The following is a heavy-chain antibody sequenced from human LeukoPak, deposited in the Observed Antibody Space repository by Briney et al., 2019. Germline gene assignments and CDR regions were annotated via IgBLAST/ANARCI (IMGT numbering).Heavy chain of an antibody. CDR1: GFTFSSYG. J-gene: IGHJ6*04. V-gene: IGHV3-30*02. CDR3: ARGGADSGSYGMDV. Sequence: GGSLRLSCAASGFTFSSYGMHWVRQAPGKGLEWVAFIRYDGSNKYYADSVKGRFTISRDNAKNSLYLQMNSLRAEDTAVYYCARGGADSGSYGMDVWGKGTTVTVSS. D-gene: IGHD1-26*01. CDR2: IRYDGSNK.